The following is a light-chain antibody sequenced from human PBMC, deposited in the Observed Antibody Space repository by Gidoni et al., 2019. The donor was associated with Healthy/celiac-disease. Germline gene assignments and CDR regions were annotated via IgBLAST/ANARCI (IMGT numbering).Light chain of an antibody. V-gene: IGKV1-33*01. Sequence: DIQMTQSPSYLSASVGDRVTITCQASQDISNYLNWYQQKPGKAPRLLIYDASNLETGVPSRFSGSGSGTDFTFTISSLQPEDIATYYCQQYDNLPLTFGHXTRLGIK. J-gene: IGKJ5*01. CDR1: QDISNY. CDR2: DAS. CDR3: QQYDNLPLT.